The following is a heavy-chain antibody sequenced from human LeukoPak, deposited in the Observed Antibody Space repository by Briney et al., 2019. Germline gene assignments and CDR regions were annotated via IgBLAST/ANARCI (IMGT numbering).Heavy chain of an antibody. CDR3: AKDSGGSYFAY. V-gene: IGHV3-30*18. CDR2: ISYDGSNK. Sequence: GGSLRLSCAASGFTFSSYGMHCVRQAPGKGLEWVAVISYDGSNKYYVDSVKGRFTISRDNSKNTLYLQMNSLRAEDTAVYYCAKDSGGSYFAYWGQGTLVTVSS. J-gene: IGHJ4*02. CDR1: GFTFSSYG. D-gene: IGHD1-26*01.